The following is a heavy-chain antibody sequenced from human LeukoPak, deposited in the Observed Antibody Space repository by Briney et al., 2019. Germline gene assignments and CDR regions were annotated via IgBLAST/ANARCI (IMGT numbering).Heavy chain of an antibody. Sequence: GGSLRLSCAASGFTFSSYTMNWVRQAPGKGLEWVSSISSSSSYIYYADSVKGRFTISRHNAKNSLYLQMNSLRAEDTAVYYCARGDIVIVPAAFDCWGQGTLVTVSS. CDR3: ARGDIVIVPAAFDC. V-gene: IGHV3-21*04. D-gene: IGHD2-2*01. CDR1: GFTFSSYT. CDR2: ISSSSSYI. J-gene: IGHJ4*02.